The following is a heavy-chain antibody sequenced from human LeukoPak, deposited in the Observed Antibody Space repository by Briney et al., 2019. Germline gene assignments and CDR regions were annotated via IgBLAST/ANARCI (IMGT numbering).Heavy chain of an antibody. CDR2: IYTSGST. J-gene: IGHJ4*02. CDR3: ARGVKCGGGSCYYFDY. V-gene: IGHV4-4*07. Sequence: SETLSLTCTVSGGSISSYYWSWIRQPAGKGLEWIGRIYTSGSTNYNPSLKSRVTMSVDTSKNQFSLKLSSVTAADTAVYYCARGVKCGGGSCYYFDYWGQGTLVTVSS. CDR1: GGSISSYY. D-gene: IGHD2-15*01.